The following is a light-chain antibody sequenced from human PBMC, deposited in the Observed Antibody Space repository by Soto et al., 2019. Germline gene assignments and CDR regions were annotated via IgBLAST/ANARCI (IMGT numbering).Light chain of an antibody. V-gene: IGLV2-14*01. J-gene: IGLJ1*01. CDR3: SSYTSSGTDV. CDR1: SSDVGGYNF. CDR2: DVT. Sequence: QSVLTQAASVSGSPGQSISISCIGTSSDVGGYNFVSWYQQHPGKAPKLMIYDVTNRPSGVSNRFSGSKSGNTASLTISGLQAEDEADYYCSSYTSSGTDVFGTGTKVTVL.